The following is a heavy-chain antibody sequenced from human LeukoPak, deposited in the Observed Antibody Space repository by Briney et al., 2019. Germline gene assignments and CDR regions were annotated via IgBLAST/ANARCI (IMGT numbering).Heavy chain of an antibody. CDR3: ARDRRVYYDSSGYSWWSFDY. CDR2: INPNSGGT. D-gene: IGHD3-22*01. CDR1: GYTFTGYY. Sequence: ASVKVSCKASGYTFTGYYMHWVRQAPGQGLEWMGWINPNSGGTNYAQKFQGRVTMTRATSISTAYMELSRLRSDDTAVYYCARDRRVYYDSSGYSWWSFDYWGQGTLVTVSS. J-gene: IGHJ4*02. V-gene: IGHV1-2*02.